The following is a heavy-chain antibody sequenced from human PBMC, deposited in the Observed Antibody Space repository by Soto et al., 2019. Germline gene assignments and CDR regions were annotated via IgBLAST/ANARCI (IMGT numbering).Heavy chain of an antibody. D-gene: IGHD5-18*01. CDR3: ARVVSAMVRYGLSPIDY. CDR2: IIPIFGTA. V-gene: IGHV1-69*13. CDR1: GGTFSSYA. Sequence: SVKVSCKASGGTFSSYAISWVRQAPGQGLEWMGGIIPIFGTADYAQKFQGRVTITADESTSTAYMELSSLRSEDTAVYYCARVVSAMVRYGLSPIDYWGQGTLVTVSS. J-gene: IGHJ4*02.